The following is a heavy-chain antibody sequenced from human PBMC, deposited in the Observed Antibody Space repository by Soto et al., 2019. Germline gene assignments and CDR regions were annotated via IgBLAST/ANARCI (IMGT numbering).Heavy chain of an antibody. D-gene: IGHD6-19*01. CDR1: GYTFTSYY. Sequence: APVKVSCKASGYTFTSYYMHWVRQAPGQGLEWMGIINPSGGSTSYAQKFQGRVTMTRDTSTSTVYMELNSLRSEDTAVYYCARLSITVAGTFDSWGQGTLVTVSS. J-gene: IGHJ4*02. CDR2: INPSGGST. CDR3: ARLSITVAGTFDS. V-gene: IGHV1-46*01.